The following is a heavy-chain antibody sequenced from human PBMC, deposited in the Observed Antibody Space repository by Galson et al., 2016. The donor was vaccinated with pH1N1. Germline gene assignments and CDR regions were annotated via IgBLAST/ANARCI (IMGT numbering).Heavy chain of an antibody. CDR2: ILYDGTNE. J-gene: IGHJ4*02. V-gene: IGHV3-30*04. CDR1: GFTFTSYA. CDR3: ARDSEYSGHEGFH. D-gene: IGHD5-12*01. Sequence: SLRLSCAASGFTFTSYATHWVRQAPGKGQEWVAVILYDGTNEYYADSVKGRFTISRDKTQSTVYLQMNSLRTEDTAVYCCARDSEYSGHEGFHWAQGTLVIVSS.